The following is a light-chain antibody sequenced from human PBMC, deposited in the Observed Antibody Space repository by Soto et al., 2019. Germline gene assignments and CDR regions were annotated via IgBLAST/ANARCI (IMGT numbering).Light chain of an antibody. CDR1: TGAVTSCSY. CDR2: ATS. V-gene: IGLV7-43*01. J-gene: IGLJ2*01. Sequence: QAVVTQEPSLTVSPGGTVTLTCASSTGAVTSCSYPNWFQKKPGQPPRSLIYATSLKHSWNPARFSGSLLEGKHALTLSCVQPENEAAYYCLIYYGVAQPYVVFGGATKLTVL. CDR3: LIYYGVAQPYVV.